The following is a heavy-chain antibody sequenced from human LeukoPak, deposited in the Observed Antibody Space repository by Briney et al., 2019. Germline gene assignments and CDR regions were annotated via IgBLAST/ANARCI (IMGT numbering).Heavy chain of an antibody. CDR3: ARAITMVRGVAPPDY. J-gene: IGHJ4*02. Sequence: KPGGSLRLSCAASGFTFSDYYLSWIRQAPGKGLEWVSYTSGSGNTIYYADSVKGRFTISRDNTKNSLFLQMNSLGAEDTAVYYCARAITMVRGVAPPDYWGQGTLVTVSS. D-gene: IGHD3-10*01. CDR2: TSGSGNTI. CDR1: GFTFSDYY. V-gene: IGHV3-11*04.